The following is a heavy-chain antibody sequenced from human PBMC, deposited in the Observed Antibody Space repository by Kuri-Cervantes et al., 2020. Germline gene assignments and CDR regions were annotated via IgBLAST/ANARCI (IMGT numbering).Heavy chain of an antibody. V-gene: IGHV1-2*02. CDR3: AKDHEGHCNTNRCRFNSLDM. Sequence: ASVKVSCKASGYTFTDYYMHWVRQAPGQGLEWMGWISPKSGGTSYAQKFQDRVTMTRDTSISTDYMEVNSLRSDDTAVYYCAKDHEGHCNTNRCRFNSLDMWGQGTIVTVSS. J-gene: IGHJ3*02. D-gene: IGHD2-2*01. CDR1: GYTFTDYY. CDR2: ISPKSGGT.